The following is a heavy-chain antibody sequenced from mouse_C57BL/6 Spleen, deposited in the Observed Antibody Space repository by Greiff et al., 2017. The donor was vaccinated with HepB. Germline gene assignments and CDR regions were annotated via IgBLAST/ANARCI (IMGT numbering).Heavy chain of an antibody. Sequence: VQLQQSGPELVKPAASVKISCKASGYAFSSSWMNWVKQRPGKGLEWIGRIYPGDGDTNYNGKFKGKATLTADKSSSTAYMQLSSLTSEDSAVYFCARGFYYYGSSYVRYFDVWGTGTTVTVSS. CDR2: IYPGDGDT. CDR3: ARGFYYYGSSYVRYFDV. CDR1: GYAFSSSW. V-gene: IGHV1-82*01. D-gene: IGHD1-1*01. J-gene: IGHJ1*03.